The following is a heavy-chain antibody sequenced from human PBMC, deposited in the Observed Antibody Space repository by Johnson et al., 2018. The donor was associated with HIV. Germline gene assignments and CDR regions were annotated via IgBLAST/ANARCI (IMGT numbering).Heavy chain of an antibody. CDR3: ARGGGRWGIDAFDI. J-gene: IGHJ3*02. D-gene: IGHD1-26*01. V-gene: IGHV3-25*03. CDR2: VNPNGGST. Sequence: VQLVESGGGLVKPAWSPRLSCAASPFTFSSYSMNCVRQAPGNGLELVGQVNPNGGSTYLKDSVKGRFTISRDNSKNTLYLQMNSLRAEDTAVYYCARGGGRWGIDAFDIWGQGTMVTVSS. CDR1: PFTFSSYS.